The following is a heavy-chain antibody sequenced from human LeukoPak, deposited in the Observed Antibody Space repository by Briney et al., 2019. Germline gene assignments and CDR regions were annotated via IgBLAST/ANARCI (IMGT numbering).Heavy chain of an antibody. CDR3: ARDLLRRGGYSGYDFSY. D-gene: IGHD5-12*01. CDR2: IYYSGST. J-gene: IGHJ4*02. Sequence: SETLSLTCTVSGGSISSSSYYWGWIRQPPGKGLEWIGSIYYSGSTYYNPSLKSRVTISVDTSKNQFSLKLSSVTAADTAVYYCARDLLRRGGYSGYDFSYWGQGTLVAVSS. CDR1: GGSISSSSYY. V-gene: IGHV4-39*07.